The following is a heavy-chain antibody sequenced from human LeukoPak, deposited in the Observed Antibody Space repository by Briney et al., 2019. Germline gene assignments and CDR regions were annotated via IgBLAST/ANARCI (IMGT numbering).Heavy chain of an antibody. V-gene: IGHV3-23*01. CDR2: ISGNGGST. J-gene: IGHJ4*02. CDR3: AKISGNCSGGSCYY. D-gene: IGHD2-15*01. Sequence: GGSLRLSCAASGFTFSSYAMNWVRQAPGKGLEWVSAISGNGGSTYYADSVKGRFTISRDNSKNTLYLQMNSLRAEDTAVYYCAKISGNCSGGSCYYWGQGTLVTVSS. CDR1: GFTFSSYA.